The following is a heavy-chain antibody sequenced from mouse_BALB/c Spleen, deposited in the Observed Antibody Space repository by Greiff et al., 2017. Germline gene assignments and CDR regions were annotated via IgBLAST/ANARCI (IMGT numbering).Heavy chain of an antibody. CDR2: INPSTGYT. J-gene: IGHJ4*01. Sequence: VKLQESGAELAKPGASVKMSCKASGYTFTSYWMHWVKQRPGQGLEWIGYINPSTGYTEYNQKFKDKATLTADKSSSTAYMQLSSLTSEDSAVYYCANHYYGSSYDYYAMDYWGQGTSVTVSS. V-gene: IGHV1-7*01. CDR1: GYTFTSYW. CDR3: ANHYYGSSYDYYAMDY. D-gene: IGHD1-1*01.